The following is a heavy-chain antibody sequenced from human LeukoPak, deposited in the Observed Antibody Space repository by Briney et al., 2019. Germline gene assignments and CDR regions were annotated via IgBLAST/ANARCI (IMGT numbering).Heavy chain of an antibody. J-gene: IGHJ3*02. Sequence: SVKVSCKASGYTFTSYGISWVRQAPGQGLEWMGWISAYNGNTNYAQKLQGRVTMTTDTSTSTAYMELRSLRSDDTAVYYCARVRYYYDSSGYYYGVGAFDIWGQGTMVTVSS. D-gene: IGHD3-22*01. CDR2: ISAYNGNT. CDR3: ARVRYYYDSSGYYYGVGAFDI. CDR1: GYTFTSYG. V-gene: IGHV1-18*01.